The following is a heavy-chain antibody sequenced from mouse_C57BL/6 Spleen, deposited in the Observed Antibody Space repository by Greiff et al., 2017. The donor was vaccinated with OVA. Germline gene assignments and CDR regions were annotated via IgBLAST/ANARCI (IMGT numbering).Heavy chain of an antibody. Sequence: QVQLQQPGPELVKPGASVKLSCKASGYTFTSYDINWVKQRPGQGLEWIGWIYPGDGSTKYNEKFKGKATLTVDTSSSTAYMELHSLTSEDSAVYFCARGTTVVEFAYWGQGTLVTVSA. D-gene: IGHD1-1*01. CDR1: GYTFTSYD. J-gene: IGHJ3*01. CDR2: IYPGDGST. CDR3: ARGTTVVEFAY. V-gene: IGHV1-85*01.